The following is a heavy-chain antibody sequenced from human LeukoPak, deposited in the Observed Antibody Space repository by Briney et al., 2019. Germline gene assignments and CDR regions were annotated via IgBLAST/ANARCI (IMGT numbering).Heavy chain of an antibody. J-gene: IGHJ6*03. V-gene: IGHV3-48*01. CDR2: ISGGSKTI. D-gene: IGHD4-17*01. Sequence: GGSLRLSYTASGFIFNTYSMTWVRQATGKGLEWVSYISGGSKTIYYAESVKGRFTISRDNARNSVSLQMDTLRVDDTAVYYCVRKGEPYGDYKYYHYLDVWGKGTTVTVSS. CDR3: VRKGEPYGDYKYYHYLDV. CDR1: GFIFNTYS.